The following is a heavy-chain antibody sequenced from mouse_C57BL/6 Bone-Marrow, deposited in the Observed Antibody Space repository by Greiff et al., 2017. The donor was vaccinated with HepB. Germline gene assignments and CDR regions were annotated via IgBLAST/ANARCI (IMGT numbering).Heavy chain of an antibody. J-gene: IGHJ1*03. D-gene: IGHD2-5*01. CDR1: GYSITSGYY. CDR3: AREGYYSNFYWYFDV. V-gene: IGHV3-6*01. CDR2: ISYDGSN. Sequence: VQLKESGPGLVKPSQSLSLTCSVTGYSITSGYYWNWIRQFPGNKLEWMGYISYDGSNNYNPSLKNRISITRDTSKNQFFLKLNSVTTEDTATYYCAREGYYSNFYWYFDVWGTGTTVTVSS.